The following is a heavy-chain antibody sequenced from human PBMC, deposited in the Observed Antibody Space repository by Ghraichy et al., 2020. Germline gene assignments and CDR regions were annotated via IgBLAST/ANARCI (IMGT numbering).Heavy chain of an antibody. J-gene: IGHJ6*02. CDR2: IRSKAYGGTT. D-gene: IGHD6-19*01. V-gene: IGHV3-49*03. CDR3: TRDRSSSGWYYYYGMDV. CDR1: GFTFGDYA. Sequence: GGSLRLSCTASGFTFGDYAMSWFRQAPGKGLEWVGFIRSKAYGGTTEYAASVKGRFTISRDDSKSIAYLQMNSLKTEDTAVYYCTRDRSSSGWYYYYGMDVWGQGTTVTVSS.